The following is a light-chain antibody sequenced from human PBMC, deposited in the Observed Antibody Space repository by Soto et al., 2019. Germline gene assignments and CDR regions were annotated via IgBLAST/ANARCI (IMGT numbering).Light chain of an antibody. J-gene: IGKJ1*01. CDR2: KAS. V-gene: IGKV1-5*03. CDR3: QQYNSDPT. Sequence: IQMTQSPSTLSASVGDRVTITCRASQSISIWLAWYQQKPGKAPKLLIYKASSLESEVPTRFSGSGSGTEFTLTINSLQPDVSATYYCQQYNSDPTFGQGTKVEIK. CDR1: QSISIW.